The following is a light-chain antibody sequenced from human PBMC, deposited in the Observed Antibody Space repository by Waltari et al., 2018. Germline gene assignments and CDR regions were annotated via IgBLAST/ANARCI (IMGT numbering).Light chain of an antibody. J-gene: IGKJ1*01. CDR1: ESLGSE. Sequence: DIQMTQSPSTLSASIGDRVTITCRASESLGSELAWYQQRTGKAPNMLIYDASNLQTGVPSRFSGSGSGTEFTLTINNLQPDDFVTYFCQQYSYYPWTFGQETKVEIK. V-gene: IGKV1-5*01. CDR2: DAS. CDR3: QQYSYYPWT.